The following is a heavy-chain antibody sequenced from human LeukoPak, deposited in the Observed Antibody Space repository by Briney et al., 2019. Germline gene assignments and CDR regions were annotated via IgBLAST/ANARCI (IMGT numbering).Heavy chain of an antibody. J-gene: IGHJ3*02. Sequence: PSETLSLTCAVYGGSFSGYYWSWIRQPPGKGLEWIGEINHSGSTNYNPSLKSRVTISVDTSKNQFSLKLSSVTAADTAVYYCARGVGIDAFDIWGQGTMVTVSS. CDR1: GGSFSGYY. CDR2: INHSGST. V-gene: IGHV4-34*01. D-gene: IGHD3-22*01. CDR3: ARGVGIDAFDI.